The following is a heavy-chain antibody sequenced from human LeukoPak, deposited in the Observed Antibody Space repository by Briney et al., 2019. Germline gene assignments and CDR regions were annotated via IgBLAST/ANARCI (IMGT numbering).Heavy chain of an antibody. CDR2: IKQDGSEK. CDR1: GFTFRSYW. CDR3: ARDPQLWLPTDYFDY. Sequence: GGSLRLSCAACGFTFRSYWMSWVRQAPGKGLERVANIKQDGSEKYYVDSVKCRFTISRDNAKNSLYLQMNSLRAEDTAVYYCARDPQLWLPTDYFDYRGQGTLVTVSS. J-gene: IGHJ4*02. V-gene: IGHV3-7*01. D-gene: IGHD5-18*01.